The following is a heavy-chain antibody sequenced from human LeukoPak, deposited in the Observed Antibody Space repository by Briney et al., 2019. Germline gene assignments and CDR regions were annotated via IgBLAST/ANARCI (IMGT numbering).Heavy chain of an antibody. V-gene: IGHV4-59*01. CDR1: GGSISSYY. J-gene: IGHJ4*02. CDR3: ARSFYGDFRGFDC. D-gene: IGHD4-17*01. Sequence: NPSETLSLTCTVSGGSISSYYWSWIRQPPGKGLEWIAYIYYSGSTNYNPSLKSRVTISVDTSKNQFSLKLSSVTAADTAVYYCARSFYGDFRGFDCWGQGTLVTVSS. CDR2: IYYSGST.